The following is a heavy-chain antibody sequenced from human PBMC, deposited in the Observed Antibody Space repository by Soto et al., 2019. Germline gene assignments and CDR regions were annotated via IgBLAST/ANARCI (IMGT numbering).Heavy chain of an antibody. V-gene: IGHV3-23*01. Sequence: GGSLRLSCAASGFTFSSYAMSWVRQAPGKGLEWVSAISGSGGSTYYADSVKGRFTISRDNSKNTLYLQMNSLRAEDTAVYYCAKDLGYYYDSSGYYYPYYFDYWGQGTLV. D-gene: IGHD3-22*01. CDR1: GFTFSSYA. CDR3: AKDLGYYYDSSGYYYPYYFDY. J-gene: IGHJ4*02. CDR2: ISGSGGST.